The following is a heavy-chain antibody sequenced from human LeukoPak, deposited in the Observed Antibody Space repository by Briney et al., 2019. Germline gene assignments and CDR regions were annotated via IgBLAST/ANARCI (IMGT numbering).Heavy chain of an antibody. CDR1: GFSVSNNY. D-gene: IGHD6-13*01. CDR2: IYGDGRT. V-gene: IGHV3-53*01. J-gene: IGHJ4*02. Sequence: GGSLRLPCVVSGFSVSNNYIIWVRQAPGNGLERVSVIYGDGRTSHSASVRGRFTISRDNAMNSLYLQMNSLRAEDTAIYYCARSLPYGTTWYGRSDFWGQGTLVTVSS. CDR3: ARSLPYGTTWYGRSDF.